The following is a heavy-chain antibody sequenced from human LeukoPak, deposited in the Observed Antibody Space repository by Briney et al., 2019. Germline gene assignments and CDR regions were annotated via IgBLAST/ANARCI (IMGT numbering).Heavy chain of an antibody. J-gene: IGHJ4*02. D-gene: IGHD5-18*01. CDR1: GLTFSSSW. CDR2: INPDGNKK. CDR3: ARDLAYSRLDY. V-gene: IGHV3-7*01. Sequence: GGSLRLSCAVSGLTFSSSWMDWVRQAPGKGLEWVASINPDGNKKYSADSVKGRFTISRDNAENSLYLQMNSLRVEDTAFYYSARDLAYSRLDYWGQGMLVTVSS.